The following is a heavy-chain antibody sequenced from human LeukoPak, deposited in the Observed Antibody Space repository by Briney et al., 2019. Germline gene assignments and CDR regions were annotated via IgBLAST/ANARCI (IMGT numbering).Heavy chain of an antibody. CDR2: IKGQTDGGTT. CDR3: IADTPNSAPYDFDS. Sequence: GGSVTLPCAASRFSFYHSGVNWLRQAPGKGREGGGRIKGQTDGGTTDYAAPVRGRFPISRDESRNTLYLQMHSLKPEDTAIYDCIADTPNSAPYDFDSWGQGTLVAVSS. J-gene: IGHJ4*02. D-gene: IGHD1-7*01. V-gene: IGHV3-15*01. CDR1: RFSFYHSG.